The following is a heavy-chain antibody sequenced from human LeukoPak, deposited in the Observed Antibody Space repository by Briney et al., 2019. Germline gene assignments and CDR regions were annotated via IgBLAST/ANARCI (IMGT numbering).Heavy chain of an antibody. J-gene: IGHJ5*02. D-gene: IGHD3-10*01. Sequence: PGGSLRLSCAASGFTFSNYVMSWVRQAPGKGLEWVSGISGSGDSTYYADSVKGRFTISRDNSKNTLYLQMNSLRAEDTAVYYCAKFLGVSVWYGISGPWGQGTLVTVSS. CDR3: AKFLGVSVWYGISGP. CDR2: ISGSGDST. CDR1: GFTFSNYV. V-gene: IGHV3-23*01.